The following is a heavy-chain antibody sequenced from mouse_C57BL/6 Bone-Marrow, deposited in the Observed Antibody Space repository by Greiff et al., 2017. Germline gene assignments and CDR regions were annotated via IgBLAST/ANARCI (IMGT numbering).Heavy chain of an antibody. J-gene: IGHJ4*01. V-gene: IGHV5-15*01. Sequence: EVQGVESGGGLVQPGGSLKLSCAASGFTFSDYGMAWVRQAPRKGPEWVAFISNLAYSIYYADTVTGRFTISRENAKNTLYLEMSSRRSEDTAMDYCARLGSLYYYAMDYWGQGTSVTVSS. CDR2: ISNLAYSI. CDR1: GFTFSDYG. CDR3: ARLGSLYYYAMDY.